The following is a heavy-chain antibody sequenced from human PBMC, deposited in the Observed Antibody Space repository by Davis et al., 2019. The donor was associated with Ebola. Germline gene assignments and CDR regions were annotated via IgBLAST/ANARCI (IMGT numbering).Heavy chain of an antibody. J-gene: IGHJ3*02. Sequence: PSETLSLTCAVYGGSFSAHYWSWIRESPGKGLEWIGEVNHSGTTKYNPSLKSRVTISVDNSKNQFSLKLSSVTAADTAMYYCASGVGGSSWASDALDIWGQGTMVTVSS. D-gene: IGHD6-13*01. CDR3: ASGVGGSSWASDALDI. V-gene: IGHV4-34*01. CDR2: VNHSGTT. CDR1: GGSFSAHY.